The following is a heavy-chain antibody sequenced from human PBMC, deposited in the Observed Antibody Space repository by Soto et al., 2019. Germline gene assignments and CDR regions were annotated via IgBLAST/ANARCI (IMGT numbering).Heavy chain of an antibody. CDR1: GGSITRSSYY. CDR2: IYYRGST. V-gene: IGHV4-39*01. J-gene: IGHJ4*02. D-gene: IGHD1-1*01. CDR3: ASPAGADNTFDY. Sequence: ETLSLTCAVSGGSITRSSYYWGWIRQAPGRGLEWIGTIYYRGSTYYNPSLESRVSISADTSKNQLSLNLRSVTAADTAVYYCASPAGADNTFDYWGQGILVTVSS.